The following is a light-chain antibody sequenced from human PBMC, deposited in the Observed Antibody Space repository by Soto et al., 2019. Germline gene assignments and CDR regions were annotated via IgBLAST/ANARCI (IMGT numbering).Light chain of an antibody. CDR2: GAS. CDR3: QQYSNWWT. CDR1: QSVSSK. V-gene: IGKV3-15*01. J-gene: IGKJ1*01. Sequence: EILMTQSPATLSVSPGGRATLSCRASQSVSSKLAWYQQKPGQAPRLLIYGASTRATGIPARFXGSGSGTXXXXXXXXLQSEDFAVYYCQQYSNWWTFGQGTKVEIK.